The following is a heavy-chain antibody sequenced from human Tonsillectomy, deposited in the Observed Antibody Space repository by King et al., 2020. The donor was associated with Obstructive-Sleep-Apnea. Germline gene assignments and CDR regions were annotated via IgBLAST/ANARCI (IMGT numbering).Heavy chain of an antibody. CDR1: GGSISSTNW. J-gene: IGHJ4*02. Sequence: HVQLQESGPGLVKPSGTLSLTFAVSGGSISSTNWWSWVRQPPGKGLEWIGESYHSGRTNYNPSLKNRVTISIDKSENPFSLKLTSMTAADTAVYYCASGNSTSPCYWGQGTLVTVSS. V-gene: IGHV4-4*02. CDR2: SYHSGRT. CDR3: ASGNSTSPCY. D-gene: IGHD2/OR15-2a*01.